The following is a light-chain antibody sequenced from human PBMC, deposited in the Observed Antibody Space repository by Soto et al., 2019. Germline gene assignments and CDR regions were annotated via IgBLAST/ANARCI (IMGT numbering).Light chain of an antibody. CDR3: RQYGSSKT. CDR1: QSVSSSY. CDR2: GAS. V-gene: IGKV3-20*01. J-gene: IGKJ2*01. Sequence: ETVLTQSPGTLSLSPGERATLSCRASQSVSSSYLAWYQQKPGQAPRLLIYGASSRATGIPDRFSGSGSGTDFTLTISRLEPEDFAVYYCRQYGSSKTFGQGTKLEIK.